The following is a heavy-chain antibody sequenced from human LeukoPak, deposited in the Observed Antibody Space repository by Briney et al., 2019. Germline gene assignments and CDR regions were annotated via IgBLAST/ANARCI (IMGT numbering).Heavy chain of an antibody. J-gene: IGHJ6*02. CDR1: GFTFSSYL. CDR2: IKQDGSEK. CDR3: ARVDGRYYYYYGMDV. V-gene: IGHV3-7*04. Sequence: GGSLRLSCAASGFTFSSYLMSWVRQAPGKGPEWVANIKQDGSEKYYVDSVKGRFTISRDNAKNSLYLQMNSLRAEDTAVYFCARVDGRYYYYYGMDVWGQGTTVTVSS.